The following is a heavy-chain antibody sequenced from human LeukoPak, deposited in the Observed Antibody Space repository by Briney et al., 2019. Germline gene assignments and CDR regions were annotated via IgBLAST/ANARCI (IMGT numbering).Heavy chain of an antibody. CDR1: GGSISSSSYY. V-gene: IGHV4-39*07. CDR2: IYYSGST. D-gene: IGHD3-3*01. Sequence: SETLSLTCTVSGGSISSSSYYWGWIRQPPGKGLEWIGSIYYSGSTYYNPSLKSRVTISVDTSKNQFSLKLSSVTAEDTAVYYCAKYVSDFWSACDYWGQGTLVTVSS. J-gene: IGHJ4*02. CDR3: AKYVSDFWSACDY.